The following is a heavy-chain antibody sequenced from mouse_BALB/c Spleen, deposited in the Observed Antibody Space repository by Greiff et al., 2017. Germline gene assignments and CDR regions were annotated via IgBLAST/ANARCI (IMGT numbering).Heavy chain of an antibody. J-gene: IGHJ1*01. CDR2: IWGDGST. V-gene: IGHV2-6-7*01. Sequence: VQRVESGPGLVAPSQSLSISCPVSGFSLTGYGVNWVRQPPGKGLEWLGMIWGDGSTDYNSALKSRLSISKDNSKSQVFLKMNSLQTDDTARYYFASGMSKTYFDDWGEGTTVTVSS. CDR1: GFSLTGYG. D-gene: IGHD2-4*01. CDR3: ASGMSKTYFDD.